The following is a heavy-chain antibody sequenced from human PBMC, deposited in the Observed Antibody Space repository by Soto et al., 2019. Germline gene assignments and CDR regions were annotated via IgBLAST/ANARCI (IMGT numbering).Heavy chain of an antibody. J-gene: IGHJ5*02. Sequence: GESLTISCKGSGFSFTNYWISWERQMPGKGLAWMGNIDPVDSYANYSPSFQGHVTFSVDTSISTAYLQWSSLKASDTAMYFCARIESIARNWFDPWGQGTLVTVAS. D-gene: IGHD6-13*01. V-gene: IGHV5-10-1*01. CDR1: GFSFTNYW. CDR3: ARIESIARNWFDP. CDR2: IDPVDSYA.